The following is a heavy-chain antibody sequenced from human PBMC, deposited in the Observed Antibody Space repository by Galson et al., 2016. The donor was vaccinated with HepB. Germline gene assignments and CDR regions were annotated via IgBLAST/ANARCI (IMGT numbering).Heavy chain of an antibody. CDR3: ARVLRGGYFDY. D-gene: IGHD2-15*01. J-gene: IGHJ4*02. CDR2: IYYSGST. CDR1: GGSISSYY. V-gene: IGHV4-59*01. Sequence: ETLSLTCTVSGGSISSYYWTWIRQPPGKGLEWIGYIYYSGSTDYNPSLKSRVTISLDTSKNQFSLNLSSVTAADTAVYYCARVLRGGYFDYWGQGTLGTVSA.